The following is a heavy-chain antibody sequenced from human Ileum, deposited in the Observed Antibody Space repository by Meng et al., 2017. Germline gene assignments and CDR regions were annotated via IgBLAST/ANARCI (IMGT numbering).Heavy chain of an antibody. CDR3: ARSDWFDP. V-gene: IGHV3-74*03. Sequence: EVHLVQSGGGLVQPGGSLRLACTASGFTFSSSWMHWVRQVPGKGLVWVSRIKYDGSITMYADFVKGRFTISRDNAKNTLYLQMNNLRAEDTVVYYCARSDWFDPWGQGTLVTVSS. J-gene: IGHJ5*02. CDR2: IKYDGSIT. CDR1: GFTFSSSW.